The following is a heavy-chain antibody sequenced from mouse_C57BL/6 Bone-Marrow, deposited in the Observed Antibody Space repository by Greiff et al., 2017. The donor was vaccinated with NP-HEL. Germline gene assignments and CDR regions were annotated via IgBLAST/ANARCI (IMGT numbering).Heavy chain of an antibody. CDR2: INPYNGGT. V-gene: IGHV1-19*01. D-gene: IGHD1-1*01. Sequence: EVQLQQSGPVLVKPGASVKMSCKASGYTFTDYYMNWVKQSHGKSLEWIGVINPYNGGTSYNQKFKGKATLTVDKSSSTAYMELNSLTSEDSAVYYGARWVYGSSFYWYFDVWGTGTTVTVSS. CDR3: ARWVYGSSFYWYFDV. J-gene: IGHJ1*03. CDR1: GYTFTDYY.